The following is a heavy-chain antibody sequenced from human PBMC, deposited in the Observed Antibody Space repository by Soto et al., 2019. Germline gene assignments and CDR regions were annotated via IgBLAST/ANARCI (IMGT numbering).Heavy chain of an antibody. CDR2: IKSKTDGGAA. J-gene: IGHJ3*02. CDR1: GFTFSNAW. D-gene: IGHD3-16*02. V-gene: IGHV3-15*01. Sequence: EVQLVESGGGLVKPGGSLRLSCAASGFTFSNAWMSGVRQAPGKGLEWVGRIKSKTDGGAADYVAPVKGRFTISRDDSKNPLYLQMNSLKTEDTAVYYCTTDLTMRAHMESTLAFDIWGQGTMVTVSS. CDR3: TTDLTMRAHMESTLAFDI.